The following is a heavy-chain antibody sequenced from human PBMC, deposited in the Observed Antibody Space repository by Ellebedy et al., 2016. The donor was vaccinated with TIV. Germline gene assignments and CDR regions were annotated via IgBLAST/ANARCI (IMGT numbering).Heavy chain of an antibody. CDR1: GGSINSYY. CDR2: IYNSGST. V-gene: IGHV4-59*01. J-gene: IGHJ4*02. D-gene: IGHD3-22*01. CDR3: ASLYGKSGYPPGN. Sequence: MPSETLSLTCTVSGGSINSYYWSWIRQPPGKGLEWIGYIYNSGSTNYNPSLKSRVTISVDMSKKQFYLKLTYETAADTAVYYCASLYGKSGYPPGNWGQGTLVTVSS.